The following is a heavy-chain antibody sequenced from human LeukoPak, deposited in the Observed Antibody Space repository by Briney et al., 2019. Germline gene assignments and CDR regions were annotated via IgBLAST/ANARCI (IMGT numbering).Heavy chain of an antibody. CDR3: ARVPSGYKRGYYFDY. D-gene: IGHD5-24*01. J-gene: IGHJ4*02. Sequence: ASVTVSCKASGYTFTSYDINWVRQAPGQGLEWMGWMNPNSGNTGYAQKFQGRVTMTRNTSISTAYMELSSLRSEDTAVYYCARVPSGYKRGYYFDYWGQGTLVTVSS. CDR2: MNPNSGNT. V-gene: IGHV1-8*01. CDR1: GYTFTSYD.